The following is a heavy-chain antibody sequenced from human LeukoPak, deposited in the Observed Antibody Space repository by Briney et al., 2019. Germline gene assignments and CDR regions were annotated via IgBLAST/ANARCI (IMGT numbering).Heavy chain of an antibody. J-gene: IGHJ4*02. CDR2: IYYSGST. CDR1: GGSISSSSYY. V-gene: IGHV4-39*01. D-gene: IGHD3-22*01. Sequence: KASETLSLTCTVSGGSISSSSYYWGWIRQPPGKGLEWIGSIYYSGSTYYNPSLKSRVTISVDTSKNQFSLKLSSVTAADTAVYYCASSGGYDSSGYYLFPFDYWGQGTLVTVSS. CDR3: ASSGGYDSSGYYLFPFDY.